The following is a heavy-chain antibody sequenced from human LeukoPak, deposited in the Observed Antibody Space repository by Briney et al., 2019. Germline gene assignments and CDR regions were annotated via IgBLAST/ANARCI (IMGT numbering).Heavy chain of an antibody. V-gene: IGHV1-69*06. J-gene: IGHJ6*03. Sequence: ASVKVSCKASGGTFSSYAISWVRQAPGQGLEWMGGIIPIFGTANYAQKFQGRVTITADKSTSTAYMELSSLRSEDTAVYYCARGAGITIFGVVIDKGYYYYMDVWGKGTTVTVSS. D-gene: IGHD3-3*01. CDR3: ARGAGITIFGVVIDKGYYYYMDV. CDR2: IIPIFGTA. CDR1: GGTFSSYA.